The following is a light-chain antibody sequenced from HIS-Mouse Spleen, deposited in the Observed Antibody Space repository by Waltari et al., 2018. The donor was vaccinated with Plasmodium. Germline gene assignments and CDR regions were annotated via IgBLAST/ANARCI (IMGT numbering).Light chain of an antibody. J-gene: IGLJ2*01. CDR2: QDS. Sequence: SYELTQPPSVSVSPGQTASIPCPGDKLGANYACWYQQKPGQSPVLVIDQDSKRPSGIPERFSGSNSGNTATLTISGTQAMDEADYYCQAWDSSTVVFGGGTKLTVL. CDR3: QAWDSSTVV. CDR1: KLGANY. V-gene: IGLV3-1*01.